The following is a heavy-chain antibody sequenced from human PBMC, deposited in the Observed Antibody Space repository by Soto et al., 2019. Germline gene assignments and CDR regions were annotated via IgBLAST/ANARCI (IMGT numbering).Heavy chain of an antibody. CDR2: IRSKANSYAT. CDR3: TSGAPPQYSSSPFDY. J-gene: IGHJ4*02. D-gene: IGHD6-6*01. Sequence: PGGSLRLSCAASGFTFSGSAMHWVRQASGKGLEWVGRIRSKANSYATAYAASVKGRFTISRDDSKNTAYLQMNSLKTEDTAVYYCTSGAPPQYSSSPFDYWGQGTLVTVSS. V-gene: IGHV3-73*01. CDR1: GFTFSGSA.